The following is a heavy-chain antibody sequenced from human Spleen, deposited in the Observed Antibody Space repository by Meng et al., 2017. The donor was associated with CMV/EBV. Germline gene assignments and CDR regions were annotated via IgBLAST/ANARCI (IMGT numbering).Heavy chain of an antibody. J-gene: IGHJ6*02. V-gene: IGHV4-39*07. CDR1: GDSINNSDYY. D-gene: IGHD5-18*01. Sequence: SETLSLTCTVSGDSINNSDYYWGWIRQPPGRALEWIGSIYYSGGSFYNPSLKSRVTLSVDTSENQFSLKLTSVTAADTAVYYCARDQGSETPPGKYSPYSREGYYYYGMDVWGQGTTVTVSS. CDR3: ARDQGSETPPGKYSPYSREGYYYYGMDV. CDR2: IYYSGGS.